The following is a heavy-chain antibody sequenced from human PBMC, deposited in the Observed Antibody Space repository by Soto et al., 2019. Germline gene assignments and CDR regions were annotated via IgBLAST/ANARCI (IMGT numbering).Heavy chain of an antibody. CDR2: ISGTSEYI. Sequence: GGSLRLSCAASGFPFSSYSMTWVRHRPGKGLEWVSSISGTSEYIYYADSLKGRFTISRDNARNSVYLQIHSLRTDDTAVYYCARSFDSVGDSWGQGTLVTVSS. CDR1: GFPFSSYS. J-gene: IGHJ4*02. V-gene: IGHV3-21*01. D-gene: IGHD3-9*01. CDR3: ARSFDSVGDS.